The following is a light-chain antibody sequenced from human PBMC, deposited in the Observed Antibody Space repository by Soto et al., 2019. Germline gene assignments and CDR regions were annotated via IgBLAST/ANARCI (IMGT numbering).Light chain of an antibody. CDR1: QSIGIW. J-gene: IGKJ1*01. Sequence: IHMTQSPSTLSASVGDRVAITCRASQSIGIWLAWYQKNPGQAPRFLIYKASTLQTGVPSRCSGSGSGTEFTLTISSLQPDDFARYYCQQYNAYSRTFGQGTRVEIK. V-gene: IGKV1-5*03. CDR2: KAS. CDR3: QQYNAYSRT.